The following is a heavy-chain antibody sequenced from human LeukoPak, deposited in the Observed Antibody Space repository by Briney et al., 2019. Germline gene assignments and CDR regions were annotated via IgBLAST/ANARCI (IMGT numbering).Heavy chain of an antibody. CDR1: GFTFSDYY. CDR2: ISSSSSYT. Sequence: GGSLRLSCAASGFTFSDYYMSWIRQAPGKGLEWVSYISSSSSYTNYADSVKGRFTISRDNAKNSLYLQMNSLRAEDTAVYYCASDGCSGGSCKDGYWGQGTLVTVSS. CDR3: ASDGCSGGSCKDGY. V-gene: IGHV3-11*06. J-gene: IGHJ4*02. D-gene: IGHD2-15*01.